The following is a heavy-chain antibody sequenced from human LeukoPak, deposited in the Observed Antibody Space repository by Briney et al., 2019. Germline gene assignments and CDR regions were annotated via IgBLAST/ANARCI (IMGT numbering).Heavy chain of an antibody. V-gene: IGHV4-59*11. CDR1: GGSIRSHY. J-gene: IGHJ6*03. CDR2: IYYSGGT. CDR3: AREGTDQYYYYYMDV. D-gene: IGHD3-10*01. Sequence: SETLSLTCTVSGGSIRSHYWSWIRHPPGKGLEWVGYIYYSGGTNYNPSLKSRATISLDTSKNQFSLELSSVTAADTAVYYCAREGTDQYYYYYMDVWGKGTTVTVSS.